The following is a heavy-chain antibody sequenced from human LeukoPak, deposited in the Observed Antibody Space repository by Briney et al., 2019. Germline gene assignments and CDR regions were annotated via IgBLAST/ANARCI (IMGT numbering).Heavy chain of an antibody. CDR1: GFTFSNYG. V-gene: IGHV3-30*03. CDR2: ISYDGNNK. D-gene: IGHD3-3*01. J-gene: IGHJ2*01. Sequence: GSLRLSCAASGFTFSNYGIHWVRQAPGKGLEWVAVISYDGNNKYYADSVKGRFTISRDNAKNSLYLQMNSLRAEDTAVYYCARAVWLEEMGFLEWLFYWYFDLWGRGTLVTVSS. CDR3: ARAVWLEEMGFLEWLFYWYFDL.